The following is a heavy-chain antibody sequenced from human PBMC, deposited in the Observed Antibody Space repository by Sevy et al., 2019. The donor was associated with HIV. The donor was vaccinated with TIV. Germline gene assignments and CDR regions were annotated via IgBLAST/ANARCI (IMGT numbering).Heavy chain of an antibody. D-gene: IGHD6-13*01. J-gene: IGHJ5*02. CDR2: IYTTGST. Sequence: SETLSLTCTVSGGSISSGSYYWSWIRQPAGKGLEWIGRIYTTGSTNYNPSLKSRVTISVDTSKNQFSLKLSSVTAADTAVYYCAREGSTWAGWFDLWGQGTLVTVSS. V-gene: IGHV4-61*02. CDR1: GGSISSGSYY. CDR3: AREGSTWAGWFDL.